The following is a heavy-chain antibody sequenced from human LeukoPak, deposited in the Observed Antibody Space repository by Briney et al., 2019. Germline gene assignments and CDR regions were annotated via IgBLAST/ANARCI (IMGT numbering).Heavy chain of an antibody. D-gene: IGHD5-18*01. CDR2: ISHSGST. V-gene: IGHV4-34*01. J-gene: IGHJ4*02. CDR1: GGSFSGFY. CDR3: ARGGLDTRRGGYFDY. Sequence: SETLSLTCAVYGGSFSGFYWSWIPQPPGKGLEWIGEISHSGSTYYNPSLKSRVTVSVDTSKSQFSLRLSSVTAADTAVYYCARGGLDTRRGGYFDYWGQGILVTVSS.